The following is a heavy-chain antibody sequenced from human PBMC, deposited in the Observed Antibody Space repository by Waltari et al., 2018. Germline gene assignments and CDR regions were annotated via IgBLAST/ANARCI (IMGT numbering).Heavy chain of an antibody. Sequence: QMQLVQSGAEVKKPGSSVKVSCKAAGGTFSSYAISWVRQAPGQGLEWMGGIIPILGTANYAQKSQVRVTITADESTSTAYMVLSSLRSEDTAVYYCAREDYYASRAKAPDYWGQGTRVTVSS. V-gene: IGHV1-69*01. CDR2: IIPILGTA. D-gene: IGHD3-10*01. CDR3: AREDYYASRAKAPDY. CDR1: GGTFSSYA. J-gene: IGHJ4*02.